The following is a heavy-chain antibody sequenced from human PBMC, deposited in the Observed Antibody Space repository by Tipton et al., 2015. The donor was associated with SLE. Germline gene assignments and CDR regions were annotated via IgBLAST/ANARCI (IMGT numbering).Heavy chain of an antibody. V-gene: IGHV3-49*04. D-gene: IGHD1-26*01. CDR1: GFTFGDYA. J-gene: IGHJ4*02. CDR2: IRTQAYGGTS. Sequence: SLRLSCTTSGFTFGDYAMTWVRQAPGKGLQWVGFIRTQAYGGTSEYAASVGGRFTISRDDSKSIAYLHMNSLKSEDTAVYFCTRDAVEGAYYLDYWGQGTLVTVSS. CDR3: TRDAVEGAYYLDY.